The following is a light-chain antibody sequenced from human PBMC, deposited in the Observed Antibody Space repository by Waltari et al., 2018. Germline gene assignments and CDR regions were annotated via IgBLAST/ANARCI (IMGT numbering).Light chain of an antibody. J-gene: IGLJ7*01. CDR3: HVWDSYSDHAG. V-gene: IGLV3-21*04. CDR2: YDS. CDR1: NIGSKS. Sequence: SYVLTQPPSVSVAPGKTATITCGGNNIGSKSVHWYQQKPGQAPVLDMQYDSDGPSGTCEIFCGSKSGNTATLTISRVEAGDEADYYCHVWDSYSDHAGFGGGTQLTVL.